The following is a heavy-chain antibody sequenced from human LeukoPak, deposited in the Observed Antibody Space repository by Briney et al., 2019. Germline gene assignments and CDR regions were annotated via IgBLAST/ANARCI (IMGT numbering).Heavy chain of an antibody. V-gene: IGHV3-49*03. D-gene: IGHD3-16*02. J-gene: IGHJ3*02. CDR3: TTEYIGGYDYVWGSYRYTGDDDGAFDI. CDR2: IRSKAYGGTT. Sequence: GGSLRLSCTASGFTFGDYAMSWFRQAPGKGLEWVGFIRSKAYGGTTEYAAPVKGRCTISRDDSKNTLYLQMNSLKNEDTAVYYCTTEYIGGYDYVWGSYRYTGDDDGAFDIWGQGTMVTVSS. CDR1: GFTFGDYA.